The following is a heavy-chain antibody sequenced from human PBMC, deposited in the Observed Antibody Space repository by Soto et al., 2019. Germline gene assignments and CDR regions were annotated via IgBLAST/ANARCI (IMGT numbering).Heavy chain of an antibody. CDR1: GFTFSSYW. V-gene: IGHV3-7*03. CDR2: IKQDGSEK. Sequence: GGSLRLSCAASGFTFSSYWMSWVRQAPGKGLEWVANIKQDGSEKYYVDSVKGRFTISRDNAKNSLYLQMNSLRAEDTAVYYCARAGVIAARPGLYYYGMDVWGHGTTVTVSS. CDR3: ARAGVIAARPGLYYYGMDV. D-gene: IGHD6-6*01. J-gene: IGHJ6*02.